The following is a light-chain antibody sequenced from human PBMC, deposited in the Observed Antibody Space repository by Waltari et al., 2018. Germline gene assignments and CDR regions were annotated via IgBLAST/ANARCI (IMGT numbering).Light chain of an antibody. CDR1: QSVSSN. CDR2: GAS. V-gene: IGKV3-15*01. J-gene: IGKJ1*01. Sequence: DIVMTQSPDTLSVSPGERATLSCRASQSVSSNFAWYQQKPGQAPRLLIYGASTRATGIPARFSGSGSGTEFTLTISSLQSEDFAVYYCQQYNTWPRTFGQGAKVEIK. CDR3: QQYNTWPRT.